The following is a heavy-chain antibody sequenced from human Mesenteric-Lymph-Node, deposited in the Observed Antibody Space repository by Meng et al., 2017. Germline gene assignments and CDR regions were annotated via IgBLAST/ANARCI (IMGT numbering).Heavy chain of an antibody. CDR1: GLTVSRKY. J-gene: IGHJ4*02. V-gene: IGHV3-66*01. CDR2: MYSGGTT. Sequence: EVQLVESVGGLVQPGGSLRLACAASGLTVSRKYMSWVRQAPGKGLEWVSLMYSGGTTSYADSVKGRFTILRDNSKNTLYLQMNNLRAEDTAIYYCASRDIYSFDFWGQGTLVTVSS. D-gene: IGHD2-21*01. CDR3: ASRDIYSFDF.